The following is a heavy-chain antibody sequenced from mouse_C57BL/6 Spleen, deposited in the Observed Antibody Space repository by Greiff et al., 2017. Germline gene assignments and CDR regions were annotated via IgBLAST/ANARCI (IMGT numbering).Heavy chain of an antibody. V-gene: IGHV1-55*01. CDR1: GYTFTSYW. CDR2: IYPGSGST. CDR3: ARLGYDDCAMDY. Sequence: QVQLQQPGAELVKPGASVKMSCKASGYTFTSYWITWVKQRPGQGLEWIGDIYPGSGSTNYNEKFKSKATLTVDTSSSTAYMQLSSLTSEDSVVYYCARLGYDDCAMDYWGQGTSVTVSS. D-gene: IGHD2-12*01. J-gene: IGHJ4*01.